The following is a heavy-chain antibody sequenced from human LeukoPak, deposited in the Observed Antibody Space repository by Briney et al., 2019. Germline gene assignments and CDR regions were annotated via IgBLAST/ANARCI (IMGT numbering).Heavy chain of an antibody. CDR3: ARQGSTYSSSWPRTKTYYYYYMDV. J-gene: IGHJ6*03. V-gene: IGHV4-34*01. CDR2: INHSGST. CDR1: GGSFSGYY. D-gene: IGHD6-13*01. Sequence: PSETLSLTCAVYGGSFSGYYWSWIRQPPGKGLEWIGEINHSGSTNYNPSLKSRVTISVDTSKNQFSLKLSSVTAADTAVYYCARQGSTYSSSWPRTKTYYYYYMDVWGKGTTVTISS.